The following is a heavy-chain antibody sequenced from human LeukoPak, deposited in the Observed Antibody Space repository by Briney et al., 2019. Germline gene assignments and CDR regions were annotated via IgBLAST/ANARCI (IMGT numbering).Heavy chain of an antibody. CDR3: ARSDYYGSGSYYYYYMDV. CDR2: IYYSGRT. Sequence: PSETLSLTCTVSGGSISSYFWTWIRQPPGKGLEWIGYIYYSGRTNYNPSLKSRVTISLDTSKNQFSLKLSSVTAADTAVYYCARSDYYGSGSYYYYYMDVWGKGTTVTISS. CDR1: GGSISSYF. J-gene: IGHJ6*03. D-gene: IGHD3-10*01. V-gene: IGHV4-59*08.